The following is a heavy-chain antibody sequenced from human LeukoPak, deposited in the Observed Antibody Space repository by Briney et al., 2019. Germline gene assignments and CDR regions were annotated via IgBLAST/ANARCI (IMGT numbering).Heavy chain of an antibody. CDR3: ARRTTVTPNWFDP. D-gene: IGHD4-17*01. V-gene: IGHV4-59*08. CDR2: VYYTGST. J-gene: IGHJ5*02. CDR1: GGPISSYQ. Sequence: PSETLSLTCTVSGGPISSYQWSWIRQPPGKGLERIGYVYYTGSTNYNPSLKSRVTISLDTSKNQFSLKLSSVTAADTAVYYCARRTTVTPNWFDPWGQGTLVTVSS.